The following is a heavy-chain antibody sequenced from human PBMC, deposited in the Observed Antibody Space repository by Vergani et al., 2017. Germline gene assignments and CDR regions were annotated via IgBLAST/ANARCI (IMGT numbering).Heavy chain of an antibody. Sequence: QVQLQQWGAGLLKPSETLSLTCAVYGGSFSGYYWSWIRQPPGKGLEWVGEINHSGSTNYNPSLKCRGTISVDTAKNQFSLKLSSVTAADTAVYFCARVVTGAADYWGQGTLVTVSS. J-gene: IGHJ4*02. CDR3: ARVVTGAADY. CDR2: INHSGST. D-gene: IGHD2-21*02. CDR1: GGSFSGYY. V-gene: IGHV4-34*01.